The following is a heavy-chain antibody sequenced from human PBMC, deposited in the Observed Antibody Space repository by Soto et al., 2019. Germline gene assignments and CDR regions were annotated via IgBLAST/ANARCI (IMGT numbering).Heavy chain of an antibody. CDR1: GSTFSSDD. D-gene: IGHD6-19*01. J-gene: IGHJ4*02. CDR3: AKDGGWSLAVAGLFDY. Sequence: GVSLRLSCVASGSTFSSDDMRWVRQAPGRGLEWVSGISDSGGSTYYADSVKGRFTISRDNAKNTLYLQMKSLRVEDTALYYCAKDGGWSLAVAGLFDYWGPGTQVTVSS. CDR2: ISDSGGST. V-gene: IGHV3-23*01.